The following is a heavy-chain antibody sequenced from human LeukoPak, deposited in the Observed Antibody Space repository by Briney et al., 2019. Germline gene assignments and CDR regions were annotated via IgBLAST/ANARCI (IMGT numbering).Heavy chain of an antibody. CDR2: IYPGDSDT. D-gene: IGHD6-6*01. CDR3: ARRILYSSSYYFDY. J-gene: IGHJ4*02. Sequence: GESLKISCKGSGYSFTSYWNGWVRPMPGKGLEWMGVIYPGDSDTRYCPSFQGQVTISADKSISTAYLQWSSLKASDTAMYYCARRILYSSSYYFDYWGQGTLVTVSS. CDR1: GYSFTSYW. V-gene: IGHV5-51*01.